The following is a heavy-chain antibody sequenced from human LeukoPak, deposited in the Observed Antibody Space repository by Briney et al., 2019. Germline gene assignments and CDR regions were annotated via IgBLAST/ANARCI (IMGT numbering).Heavy chain of an antibody. V-gene: IGHV3-21*01. CDR3: ARDSHVWLRSFDY. CDR1: GFTFSSYS. D-gene: IGHD5-12*01. Sequence: GGSLRLSCAASGFTFSSYSMNWVRQAPGKGLEWVSSISSSSYIYYADSVKGRFTISRDNAKNSLYLQMNSLRAEDTAVYYCARDSHVWLRSFDYWGQGTLVTVSS. J-gene: IGHJ4*02. CDR2: ISSSSYI.